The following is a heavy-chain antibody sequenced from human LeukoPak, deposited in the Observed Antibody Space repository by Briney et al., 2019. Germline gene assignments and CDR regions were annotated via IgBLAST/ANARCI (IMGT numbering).Heavy chain of an antibody. D-gene: IGHD3-22*01. Sequence: ASVKVSCKASGYTFTSYSINWVRQAPGQGLEWMGWISAYNGNSHYTQKFQGRATMTEDTSTDTAYMELSSLRSEDTAVYYCATEGYYDSSGYYNDYWGQGTLVTVSS. CDR2: ISAYNGNS. CDR1: GYTFTSYS. V-gene: IGHV1-18*01. CDR3: ATEGYYDSSGYYNDY. J-gene: IGHJ4*02.